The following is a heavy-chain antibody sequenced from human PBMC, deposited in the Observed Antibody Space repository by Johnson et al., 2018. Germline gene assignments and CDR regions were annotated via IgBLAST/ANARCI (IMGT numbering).Heavy chain of an antibody. J-gene: IGHJ6*02. CDR2: ITWNSGSI. CDR3: AKDPAAVYYYYGMDV. D-gene: IGHD2-2*01. Sequence: EVQLVESGGGLVQPGRSLRLSCAASGFTFDDYAMHWVRQAPGKGLEWVSGITWNSGSIGYAVSVKGRFTISRDNAKNSLYLQMNSLRAEDTALYYCAKDPAAVYYYYGMDVWGQGTTVTVSS. V-gene: IGHV3-9*01. CDR1: GFTFDDYA.